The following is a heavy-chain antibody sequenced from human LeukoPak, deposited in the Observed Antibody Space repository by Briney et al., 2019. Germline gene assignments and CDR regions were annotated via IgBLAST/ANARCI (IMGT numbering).Heavy chain of an antibody. V-gene: IGHV3-21*04. CDR1: GFTFSTYS. D-gene: IGHD3-3*01. CDR2: ISPDSNYK. CDR3: ARPYYDFWSGPAGV. Sequence: GGSLRLSCAASGFTFSTYSMNWLRLAPGKGLEWVSSISPDSNYKYYVDSVKGRFTISRDNAKSSLYLQMNSLRAEDTAVYYCARPYYDFWSGPAGVWGKGTTVTVSS. J-gene: IGHJ6*04.